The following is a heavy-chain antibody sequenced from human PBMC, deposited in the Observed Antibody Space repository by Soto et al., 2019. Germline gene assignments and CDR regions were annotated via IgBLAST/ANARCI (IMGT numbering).Heavy chain of an antibody. CDR2: ISGSGGNT. CDR1: GFTFSSYW. J-gene: IGHJ6*02. Sequence: GGSLRLSCAASGFTFSSYWMSWVRQDPGKGLEWVSAISGSGGNTYYADSVKGRFTISRDNSKNTLYLQMNSPRAEDTAVYYCANRDTSMVTRYYYGMDVWGQGTTVTVSS. V-gene: IGHV3-23*01. CDR3: ANRDTSMVTRYYYGMDV. D-gene: IGHD5-18*01.